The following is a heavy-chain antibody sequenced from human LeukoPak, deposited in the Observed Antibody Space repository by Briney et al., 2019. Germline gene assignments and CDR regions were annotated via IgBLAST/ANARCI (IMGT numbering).Heavy chain of an antibody. D-gene: IGHD5-24*01. CDR3: ARHIREMATIKAAFDI. J-gene: IGHJ3*02. Sequence: SETLSLTCTVSGGSISPYYWNWIRQPTGKGLEWIGYIYSSGTTKYNPSLRSQVSMPVDTSKNHFSLRLSSVTAADTAVYYCARHIREMATIKAAFDIWGQGTMVTVSS. V-gene: IGHV4-59*01. CDR2: IYSSGTT. CDR1: GGSISPYY.